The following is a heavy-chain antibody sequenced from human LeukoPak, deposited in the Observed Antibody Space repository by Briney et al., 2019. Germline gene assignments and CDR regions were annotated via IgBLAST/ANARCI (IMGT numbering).Heavy chain of an antibody. Sequence: PGGSLRLSCAASGFTFSSYGMHWVRQAPGKGLEWVAFIRYDGSNKYYADSVKGRFTISRDNSKNTLYLQMNSLRAEDTAVYYCAKDGPRIAVAGTSYFDYWGQRTLDTVSS. CDR2: IRYDGSNK. V-gene: IGHV3-30*02. CDR1: GFTFSSYG. J-gene: IGHJ4*02. CDR3: AKDGPRIAVAGTSYFDY. D-gene: IGHD6-19*01.